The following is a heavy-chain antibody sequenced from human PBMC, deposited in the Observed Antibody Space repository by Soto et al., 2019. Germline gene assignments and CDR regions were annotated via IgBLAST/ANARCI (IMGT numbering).Heavy chain of an antibody. CDR3: ARDKPTSGRYYFDY. CDR2: IIPIFGTA. D-gene: IGHD6-19*01. V-gene: IGHV1-69*01. Sequence: QVQLVQSGAEVKKPGSSVKVSCKASGGTFSSYAISWVRQAPGQGLEWMGGIIPIFGTANYAQKFQGRVTITADESTSTAYMELSSLRSEDTAVYYCARDKPTSGRYYFDYWGQGTLVTVSS. CDR1: GGTFSSYA. J-gene: IGHJ4*02.